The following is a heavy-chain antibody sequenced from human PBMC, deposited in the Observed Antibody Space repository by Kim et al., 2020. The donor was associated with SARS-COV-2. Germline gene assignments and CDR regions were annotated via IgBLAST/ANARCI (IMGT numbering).Heavy chain of an antibody. CDR1: GGSISSGGYY. Sequence: SETLSLTCTVSGGSISSGGYYWSWIRQHPGKGLEWIGYIYYSGSTYYNPSLKSRVTISVDTSKNQFSLKLSSVTAADTAVYYCARGTIFGVVIDYWGQGTLVTVSS. CDR2: IYYSGST. V-gene: IGHV4-31*03. D-gene: IGHD3-3*01. CDR3: ARGTIFGVVIDY. J-gene: IGHJ4*02.